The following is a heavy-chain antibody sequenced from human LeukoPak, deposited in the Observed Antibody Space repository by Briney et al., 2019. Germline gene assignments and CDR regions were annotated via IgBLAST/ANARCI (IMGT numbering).Heavy chain of an antibody. J-gene: IGHJ4*02. CDR1: GFTFSSYT. CDR3: ARTYGYCSGSSCYSFRYFDY. V-gene: IGHV3-30*04. D-gene: IGHD2-15*01. CDR2: ISYDVNNK. Sequence: PGGSLRLSCAASGFTFSSYTMHWVRQAPDKGLEWVAVISYDVNNKYYADSVKGRFTISRDNSKNTLYLRMNSLRAEDTAVYYCARTYGYCSGSSCYSFRYFDYWGQGTLVTVSS.